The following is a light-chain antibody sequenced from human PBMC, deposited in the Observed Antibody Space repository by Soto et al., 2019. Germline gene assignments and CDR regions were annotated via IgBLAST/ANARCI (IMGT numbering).Light chain of an antibody. J-gene: IGKJ3*01. V-gene: IGKV1-33*01. CDR3: QQYDTLPPT. CDR1: QDISNY. CDR2: DAS. Sequence: DIQMTQSPSSLSASVGDRVTITCQASQDISNYLNWYQQKPGKAPKLLMSDASILETGVPSRFSGSGSGTDFTFTISDLQPEDIATYYCQQYDTLPPTFGPGTKVDLK.